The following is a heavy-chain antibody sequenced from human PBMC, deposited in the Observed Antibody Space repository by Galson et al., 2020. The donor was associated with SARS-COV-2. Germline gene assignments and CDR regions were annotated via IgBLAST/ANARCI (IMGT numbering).Heavy chain of an antibody. D-gene: IGHD3-9*01. J-gene: IGHJ4*02. V-gene: IGHV4-59*01. CDR2: IYYSGRT. Sequence: SETLSLTCTVSGGSISSYYWSWIRQPPGKGLEWIGYIYYSGRTNYNPSLKSRVTISVDTSKNQFSLKLSSVTAADTAVYYCARLRYFDWYFDYWGQGTLVTVSS. CDR3: ARLRYFDWYFDY. CDR1: GGSISSYY.